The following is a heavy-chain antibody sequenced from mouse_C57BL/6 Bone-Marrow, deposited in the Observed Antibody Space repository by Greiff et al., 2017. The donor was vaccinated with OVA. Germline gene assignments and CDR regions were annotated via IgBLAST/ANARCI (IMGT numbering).Heavy chain of an antibody. CDR2: IYPGDGDT. Sequence: QVQLQQSGPELVKPGASVKISCKASGYAFSSSWMNWVKQRPGKGLEWIGRIYPGDGDTNYNGKFKGKATLTADKSSSTAYMQLSSLTSEDSAVYFCARSGQLRLWGQGTLVTVSA. D-gene: IGHD3-2*02. V-gene: IGHV1-82*01. CDR1: GYAFSSSW. J-gene: IGHJ3*01. CDR3: ARSGQLRL.